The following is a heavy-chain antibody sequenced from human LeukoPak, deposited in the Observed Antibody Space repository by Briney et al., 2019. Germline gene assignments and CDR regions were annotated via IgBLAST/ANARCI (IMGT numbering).Heavy chain of an antibody. Sequence: GGSLRLSCAASGFTFSSYGMSWVRQAPGKGLEWVSAISGSGGSTYYADSVKGRFTISRDNSKNTLYLQMNSLRAEDTAVYYCAKDNYYDSSGYHPGFDPWGQGTLVTVSS. CDR3: AKDNYYDSSGYHPGFDP. CDR1: GFTFSSYG. D-gene: IGHD3-22*01. J-gene: IGHJ5*02. V-gene: IGHV3-23*01. CDR2: ISGSGGST.